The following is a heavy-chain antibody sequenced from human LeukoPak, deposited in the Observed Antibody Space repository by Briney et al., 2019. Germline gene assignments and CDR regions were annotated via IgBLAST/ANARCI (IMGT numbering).Heavy chain of an antibody. D-gene: IGHD4-11*01. CDR2: IYTSGST. Sequence: SQTLSLTCTVSGGSISSGSYYWSWIRQPAGKGLEWIGRIYTSGSTNYNPSLKSRVTITVDASKNQFSLKLSSVTAADTAVYYCARDYSNYGFAFDIWGQGTMVTVSS. CDR1: GGSISSGSYY. V-gene: IGHV4-61*02. CDR3: ARDYSNYGFAFDI. J-gene: IGHJ3*02.